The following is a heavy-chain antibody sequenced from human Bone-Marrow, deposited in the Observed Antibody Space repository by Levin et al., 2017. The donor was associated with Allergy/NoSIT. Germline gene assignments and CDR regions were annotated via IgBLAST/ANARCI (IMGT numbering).Heavy chain of an antibody. Sequence: GESLKISCAASGFTFSSYGMHWVRQAPGKGLEWVAVISYDGSNKYYADSVKGRFTISRDNSKNTLYLQMNSLRAEDTAVYYCAKDIYGDYGYYYYGMDVWGQGTTVTVSS. CDR1: GFTFSSYG. J-gene: IGHJ6*02. CDR2: ISYDGSNK. V-gene: IGHV3-30*18. CDR3: AKDIYGDYGYYYYGMDV. D-gene: IGHD4-17*01.